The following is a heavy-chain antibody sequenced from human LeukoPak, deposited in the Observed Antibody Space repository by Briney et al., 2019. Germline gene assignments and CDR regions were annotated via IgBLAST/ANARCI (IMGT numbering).Heavy chain of an antibody. V-gene: IGHV1-8*01. J-gene: IGHJ5*02. CDR1: GYTFTSYD. Sequence: GASVKVSCKTSGYTFTSYDINWVRQATGQGLEWMGWMNPNSGNTGYAQKFQGRVTMTRNTSISTAYMELSSLRSEDTAVYYCARDSSGWYHWFDPWGQGSLVTISS. CDR2: MNPNSGNT. D-gene: IGHD6-19*01. CDR3: ARDSSGWYHWFDP.